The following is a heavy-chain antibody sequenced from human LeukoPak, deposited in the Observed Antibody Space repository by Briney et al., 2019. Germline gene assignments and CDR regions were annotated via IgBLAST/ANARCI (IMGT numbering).Heavy chain of an antibody. Sequence: SQTLSLTCTISGGSISSGSYYWTWIRQHPDKGLEWIAYINYSGNIYYNPSLKSRVTMSVDTSKNQFSLRLSSVTAADTAVYFCARYDSATMSGWFDPWGRGTLVTVSS. CDR1: GGSISSGSYY. CDR3: ARYDSATMSGWFDP. CDR2: INYSGNI. D-gene: IGHD2-2*01. J-gene: IGHJ5*02. V-gene: IGHV4-31*03.